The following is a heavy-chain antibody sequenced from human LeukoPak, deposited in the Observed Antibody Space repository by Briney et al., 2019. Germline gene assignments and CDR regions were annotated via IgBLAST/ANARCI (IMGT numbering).Heavy chain of an antibody. V-gene: IGHV1-69*04. CDR1: GGTFSSYA. CDR2: IIPILGIA. D-gene: IGHD5-12*01. J-gene: IGHJ6*02. Sequence: ASVKVSCKASGGTFSSYAISWVRQAPGQGLEWMGRIIPILGIANYAQKFQGRVTITADKSTSTAYMELSSLRSEDTAVYYCARDVLVDIVAMGMDVWGQGTTVTVSS. CDR3: ARDVLVDIVAMGMDV.